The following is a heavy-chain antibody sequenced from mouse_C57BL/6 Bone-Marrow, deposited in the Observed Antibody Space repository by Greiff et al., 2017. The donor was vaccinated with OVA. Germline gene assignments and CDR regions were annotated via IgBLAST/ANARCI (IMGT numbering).Heavy chain of an antibody. J-gene: IGHJ3*01. D-gene: IGHD1-1*01. CDR3: ARYCYGSSYGFAY. CDR1: GYTFTDYY. CDR2: INPYNGGT. Sequence: EVQLQQSGPVLVKPGASVKMSCKASGYTFTDYYMNWVKQSHGKSLEWIGVINPYNGGTSYNQKFKGKATLTVDKSSSTAYMELNSLTSEDSAVYYGARYCYGSSYGFAYWGQGTLVTVSA. V-gene: IGHV1-19*01.